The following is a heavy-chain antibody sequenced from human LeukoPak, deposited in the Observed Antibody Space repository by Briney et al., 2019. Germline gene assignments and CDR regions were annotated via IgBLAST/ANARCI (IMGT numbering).Heavy chain of an antibody. J-gene: IGHJ4*02. D-gene: IGHD3-10*01. CDR1: GFQFTYFG. CDR2: IRNDGSNK. Sequence: QTGGSLRLSCAASGFQFTYFGMSWVRQAPGKGLEWVAFIRNDGSNKYYVESVKGQFIISRDNSPDTVYLHMSNLRPDDTAVYYCAKSQDYGSGSYALDYWGQGALVTVSS. V-gene: IGHV3-30*02. CDR3: AKSQDYGSGSYALDY.